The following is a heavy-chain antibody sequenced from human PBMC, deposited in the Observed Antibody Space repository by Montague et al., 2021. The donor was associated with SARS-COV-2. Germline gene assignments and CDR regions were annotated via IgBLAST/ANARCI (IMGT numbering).Heavy chain of an antibody. CDR3: ARGINSAGSYYYHLDV. Sequence: SETLSLTCNVAGGSMSGYNWSWIRQPPGKGLQWIGSMYNSENTSYSPSLKSRVTISVDTSKKQFSLRLSSVTAADTAVYFRARGINSAGSYYYHLDVWGQGTTVTVSS. CDR2: MYNSENT. J-gene: IGHJ6*02. V-gene: IGHV4-59*01. D-gene: IGHD2-21*01. CDR1: GGSMSGYN.